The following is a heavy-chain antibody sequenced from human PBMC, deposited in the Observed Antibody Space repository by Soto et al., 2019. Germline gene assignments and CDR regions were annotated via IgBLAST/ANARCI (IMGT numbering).Heavy chain of an antibody. CDR1: GFTFSSNA. V-gene: IGHV3-23*01. CDR2: ITSSGGST. J-gene: IGHJ4*02. Sequence: GESLKISCAASGFTFSSNAMSWVRQTPGKGLEWVSAITSSGGSTYYADSVKGRFTISRDNAKNSLYLQMNSLRAEDMAVYYCARSGRPFDYWGQGTLVTVSS. CDR3: ARSGRPFDY.